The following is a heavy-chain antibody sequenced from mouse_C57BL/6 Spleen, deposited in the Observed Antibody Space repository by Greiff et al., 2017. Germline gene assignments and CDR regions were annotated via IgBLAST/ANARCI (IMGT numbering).Heavy chain of an antibody. CDR3: ASRDDYYDCDN. V-gene: IGHV1-54*01. J-gene: IGHJ2*01. CDR1: GYAFTNYL. D-gene: IGHD2-3*01. Sequence: QVQLQQSGAELVRPGTSVKVSCKASGYAFTNYLIEWVQQRPGQGLEWIGVLNPGSGGTNYNEKFKGKATLTADKSSSTAYMQVSSVTSDDSAVYFCASRDDYYDCDNWGQGTTLTVSS. CDR2: LNPGSGGT.